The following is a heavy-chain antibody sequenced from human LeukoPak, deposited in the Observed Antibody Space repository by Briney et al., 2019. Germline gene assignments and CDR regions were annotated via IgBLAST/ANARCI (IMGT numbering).Heavy chain of an antibody. CDR1: GGSISSSNW. CDR2: IYHSGST. Sequence: SETLSLTCAVSGGSISSSNWWSWVRQPPGKGLEWIGEIYHSGSTNYNPSLKSRVTISVDKSKNQFSLKLSSVTAADTAVYYCARVRIAAAGTSPDNYYYGMDVWGKGTTVTVSS. D-gene: IGHD6-13*01. CDR3: ARVRIAAAGTSPDNYYYGMDV. V-gene: IGHV4-4*02. J-gene: IGHJ6*04.